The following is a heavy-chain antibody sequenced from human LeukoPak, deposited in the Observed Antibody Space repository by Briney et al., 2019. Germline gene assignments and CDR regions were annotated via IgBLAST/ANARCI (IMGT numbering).Heavy chain of an antibody. CDR2: INPKSGDT. CDR1: GYTLTGYY. J-gene: IGHJ4*02. Sequence: GASVKVSCKASGYTLTGYYMHWVRQAPGQGLEWMGWINPKSGDTNYAQKFQGRVTMSRDTSISTAYMELSSLRSDDTAVYYCASIRGVFDYWGQGTLVTVSS. D-gene: IGHD5-12*01. V-gene: IGHV1-2*02. CDR3: ASIRGVFDY.